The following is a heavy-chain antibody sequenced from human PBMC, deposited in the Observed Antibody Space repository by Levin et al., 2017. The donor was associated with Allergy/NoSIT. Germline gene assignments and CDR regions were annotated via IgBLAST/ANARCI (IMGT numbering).Heavy chain of an antibody. J-gene: IGHJ4*02. V-gene: IGHV3-7*04. CDR3: ARDHGYSGYDGPNDY. CDR1: GFTFSSYW. CDR2: IKQDGSEK. D-gene: IGHD5-12*01. Sequence: GESLKISCAASGFTFSSYWMSWVRQAPGKGLEWVANIKQDGSEKYYVDSVKGRFTISRDNAKNSLYLQMNSLRAEDTAVYYCARDHGYSGYDGPNDYWGQGTLVTVSS.